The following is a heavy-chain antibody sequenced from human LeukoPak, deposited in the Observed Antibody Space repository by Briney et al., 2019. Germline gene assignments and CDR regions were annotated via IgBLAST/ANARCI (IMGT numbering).Heavy chain of an antibody. CDR2: ISSSSSTI. CDR1: GFTFSSYS. D-gene: IGHD3-10*01. CDR3: AREPMITMVRGAFEHDAFDS. V-gene: IGHV3-48*01. Sequence: PGGSLRLSCAASGFTFSSYSMNWVRQAPGKGLEWVSYISSSSSTIYYADSVKGRFTISRDNAKNSLYLQMNSLRAEDTAVYYCAREPMITMVRGAFEHDAFDSWGQGTMVTVSS. J-gene: IGHJ3*02.